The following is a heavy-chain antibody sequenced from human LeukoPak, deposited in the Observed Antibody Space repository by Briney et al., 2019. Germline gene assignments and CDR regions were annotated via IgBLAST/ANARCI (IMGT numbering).Heavy chain of an antibody. V-gene: IGHV4-31*03. J-gene: IGHJ5*02. CDR1: GGSISSGGYY. D-gene: IGHD4-17*01. CDR2: IYYSGST. CDR3: ARSPSEYGDYPNWFDP. Sequence: SQTLSLTCTVSGGSISSGGYYWSWIRQHPGKGLEWIGYIYYSGSTYYNPSLKSRVPISVDTSKNHFSLKLSSVTAADTAVYYCARSPSEYGDYPNWFDPWGQGTLVTVSS.